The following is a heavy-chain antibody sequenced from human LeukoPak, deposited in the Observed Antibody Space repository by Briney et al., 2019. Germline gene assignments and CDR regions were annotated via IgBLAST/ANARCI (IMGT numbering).Heavy chain of an antibody. CDR1: GFTFDDYG. CDR2: INWNGGST. Sequence: GGSLRLSCAASGFTFDDYGMSWVRQAPGKGLEWVSGINWNGGSTGYADSVKGRLTISRDNAKNSLYLQMNSLRAEDTALYYCARVAVAGTFFYFDYWGQGTLVTVSS. CDR3: ARVAVAGTFFYFDY. V-gene: IGHV3-20*04. J-gene: IGHJ4*02. D-gene: IGHD6-19*01.